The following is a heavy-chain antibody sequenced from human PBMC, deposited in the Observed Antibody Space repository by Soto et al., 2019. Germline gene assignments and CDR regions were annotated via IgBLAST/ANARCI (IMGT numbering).Heavy chain of an antibody. J-gene: IGHJ4*02. Sequence: QVQLVEAGGGVVQPGRSLRLSCAASGFTFSSYGMHWVRQAPGKGLEWVAVISYDGSNKYYADSVKGRFTISRDNSKNTLYLQMNSLRAEDTAVYYCAKESPHGLDYWGQGTLVTVSS. CDR1: GFTFSSYG. CDR3: AKESPHGLDY. CDR2: ISYDGSNK. V-gene: IGHV3-30*18.